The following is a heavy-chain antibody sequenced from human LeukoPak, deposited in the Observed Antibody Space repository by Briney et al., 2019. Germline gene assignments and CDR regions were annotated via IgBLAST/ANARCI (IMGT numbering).Heavy chain of an antibody. CDR2: INPNSGGT. D-gene: IGHD6-19*01. J-gene: IGHJ4*02. Sequence: ASVKVSCKASGYTFTGYYMHWVRQAPGQGLEWMGWINPNSGGTNYAQKFQGRVTMTRDTSISTAYMEPSRLRSDDTAVYYCARARTITSYSSGPDYWGQGTLVTVSS. V-gene: IGHV1-2*02. CDR3: ARARTITSYSSGPDY. CDR1: GYTFTGYY.